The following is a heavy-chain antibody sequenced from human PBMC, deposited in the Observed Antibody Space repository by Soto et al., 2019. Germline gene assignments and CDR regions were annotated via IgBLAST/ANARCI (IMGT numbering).Heavy chain of an antibody. CDR1: GGTFSSYA. D-gene: IGHD2-2*01. J-gene: IGHJ6*02. V-gene: IGHV1-69*13. Sequence: WASVKVSCKASGGTFSSYAISWVRQAPGQGLEWMGGIIPIFGTANYAQKLQGRVTITADESTSTAYMELSSLRSEDTAVYYCARVRGYCSSTSCYLPYYYYYGMDVWGQGTTFTVSS. CDR3: ARVRGYCSSTSCYLPYYYYYGMDV. CDR2: IIPIFGTA.